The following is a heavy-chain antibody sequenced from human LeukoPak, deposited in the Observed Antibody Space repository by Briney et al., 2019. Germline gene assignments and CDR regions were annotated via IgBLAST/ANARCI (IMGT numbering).Heavy chain of an antibody. V-gene: IGHV3-48*02. CDR3: ARVLGGSYLDPYPYFDY. CDR2: ISSSSSTI. J-gene: IGHJ4*02. CDR1: GFTFSSYS. D-gene: IGHD1-26*01. Sequence: GGSLRLSCAASGFTFSSYSMNWVRQAPGKGLEWVSYISSSSSTIYYADSVKGRFTISRDNAKNSLYLQMNSLRDEDTAVYYCARVLGGSYLDPYPYFDYWGQGTLVTVSS.